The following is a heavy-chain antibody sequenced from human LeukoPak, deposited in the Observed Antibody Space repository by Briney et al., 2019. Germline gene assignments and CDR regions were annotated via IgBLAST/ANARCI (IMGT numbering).Heavy chain of an antibody. CDR1: GGSISSGSYD. CDR2: IYTSGST. J-gene: IGHJ3*02. D-gene: IGHD6-13*01. V-gene: IGHV4-61*02. Sequence: SETLSLTCTVSGGSISSGSYDWSWIRQPAGKGLEWIGRIYTSGSTNYNPSLKSRVTISVDTSKNQFSLKLSSVTAADTAVYYCARDRRIAAAGSPIDAFDIWGQGTMVTVSS. CDR3: ARDRRIAAAGSPIDAFDI.